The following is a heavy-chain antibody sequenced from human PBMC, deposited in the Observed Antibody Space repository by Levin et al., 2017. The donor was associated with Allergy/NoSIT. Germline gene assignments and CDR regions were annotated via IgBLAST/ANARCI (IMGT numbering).Heavy chain of an antibody. CDR2: IKQDGSEN. D-gene: IGHD3-3*02. CDR3: ARDGQNFDGHFS. J-gene: IGHJ5*02. CDR1: GFNFNVYY. Sequence: GGSLRLSCLASGFNFNVYYMSWLRQAPGKGLEWVANIKQDGSENYYLDSVRGRFTISRDNAKNSVDLQMNSLRGEDTGVYYCARDGQNFDGHFSWGQGTLVTVSS. V-gene: IGHV3-7*01.